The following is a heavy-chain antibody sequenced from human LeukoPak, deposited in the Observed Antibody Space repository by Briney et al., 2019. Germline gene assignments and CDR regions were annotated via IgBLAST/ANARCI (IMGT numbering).Heavy chain of an antibody. Sequence: GGSLRLSCAASGFSFSSYGMHWVRQASGRGLEWVAFIRYDGSNKDYADSVKGRFTISRDNSKNTLYLEMNSLRAEDTAVYHCAKVRFSDSGRDGLDSWGQGTLVSVSS. J-gene: IGHJ5*01. CDR1: GFSFSSYG. D-gene: IGHD5-12*01. CDR2: IRYDGSNK. CDR3: AKVRFSDSGRDGLDS. V-gene: IGHV3-30*02.